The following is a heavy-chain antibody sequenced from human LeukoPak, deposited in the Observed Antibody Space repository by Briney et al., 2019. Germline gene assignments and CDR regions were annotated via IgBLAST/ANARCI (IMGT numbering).Heavy chain of an antibody. D-gene: IGHD5-18*01. Sequence: GASAKVSCKASGYTFTSYYMHWVRQAPGQGLEWMGIINPSGGSTSYAQKFQGRVTMTRDMSTSTVYMELSSLRSEDTALYYCARDGYSRGNWFDPWGQGTLVTVSS. CDR1: GYTFTSYY. CDR3: ARDGYSRGNWFDP. V-gene: IGHV1-46*01. J-gene: IGHJ5*02. CDR2: INPSGGST.